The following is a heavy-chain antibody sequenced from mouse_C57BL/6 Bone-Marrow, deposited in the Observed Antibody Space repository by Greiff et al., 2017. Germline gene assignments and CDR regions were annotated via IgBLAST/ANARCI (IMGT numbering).Heavy chain of an antibody. Sequence: VMLVESGAELVKPGASVKLSCKASGYTFTEYTIHWVKQRSGQGLEWIGWFYPGSGSIKYNEKFKDKATLTADKSSSTVYMELSRLTSEDSAVYFCARHEDLSHYYGSSYLYAMDYWGQGTSVTVSS. CDR1: GYTFTEYT. CDR2: FYPGSGSI. V-gene: IGHV1-62-2*01. CDR3: ARHEDLSHYYGSSYLYAMDY. D-gene: IGHD1-1*01. J-gene: IGHJ4*01.